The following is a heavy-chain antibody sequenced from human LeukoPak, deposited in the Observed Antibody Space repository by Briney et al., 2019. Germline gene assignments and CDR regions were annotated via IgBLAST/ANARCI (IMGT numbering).Heavy chain of an antibody. CDR1: GFTFSDYN. J-gene: IGHJ6*03. CDR3: ARGGPPYYYYMDV. V-gene: IGHV3-21*01. CDR2: ISSSSSYI. Sequence: GGSLRLSCAASGFTFSDYNMNWVRQAPGKGLEWVSSISSSSSYIYYADSVKGRFTISRDNAENSLYLQMSSLRAEDTAVYYCARGGPPYYYYMDVCGKGTTVTVSS.